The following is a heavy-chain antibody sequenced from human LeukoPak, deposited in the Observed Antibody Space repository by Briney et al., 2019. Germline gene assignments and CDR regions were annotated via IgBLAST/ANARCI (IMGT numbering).Heavy chain of an antibody. J-gene: IGHJ4*02. CDR2: IYYSGST. CDR3: ARESPSGGDY. Sequence: SETLSLTCTVSGGSISSYYWSWIRQPPGKGLEWIGYIYYSGSTNYNPSLKSRVTISVDTSKNQFSLKLSSVTAADTAVYYCARESPSGGDYWGQGTLVTVSS. D-gene: IGHD3-10*01. V-gene: IGHV4-59*01. CDR1: GGSISSYY.